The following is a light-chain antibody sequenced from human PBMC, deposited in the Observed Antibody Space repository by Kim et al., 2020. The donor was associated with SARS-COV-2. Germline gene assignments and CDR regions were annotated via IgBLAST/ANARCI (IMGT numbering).Light chain of an antibody. Sequence: APGQTAMINCGGNNIGVYSVHWYQQRPGQAPVLVISYDGDRPSGIPERFSGFNSGNTATLTISRVEAGDEADYYCQVWDSTIGHVVFGGGTQLTVL. CDR3: QVWDSTIGHVV. J-gene: IGLJ3*02. V-gene: IGLV3-21*04. CDR1: NIGVYS. CDR2: YDG.